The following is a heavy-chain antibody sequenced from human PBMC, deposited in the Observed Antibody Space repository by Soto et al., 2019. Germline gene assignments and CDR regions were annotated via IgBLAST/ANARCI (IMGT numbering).Heavy chain of an antibody. V-gene: IGHV1-69*13. Sequence: SVKVSCKASGGTFSSCAISWVRQAPGQGLEWMGGIIPIFGTANYAQKFQGRVTITADESTSTAYMELSSLRSEDTAVYYCARGLRGGDLFDYWGQGTLVTVSS. CDR1: GGTFSSCA. CDR3: ARGLRGGDLFDY. CDR2: IIPIFGTA. J-gene: IGHJ4*02. D-gene: IGHD2-21*02.